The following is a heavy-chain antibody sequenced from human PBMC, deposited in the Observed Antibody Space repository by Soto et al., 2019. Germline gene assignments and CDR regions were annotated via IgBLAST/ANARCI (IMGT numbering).Heavy chain of an antibody. CDR3: ARETVPPSYHYYDC. CDR2: IFSGGTT. Sequence: GGSLRLSCAASGFTVSSNYMSWVRQAPGRGLEWVSTIFSGGTTHYADSVKGRFTISRDSSKNTLYLQMNSLRAEDTAIYYCARETVPPSYHYYDCWGQGTLVTVSS. CDR1: GFTVSSNY. J-gene: IGHJ4*02. D-gene: IGHD2-2*01. V-gene: IGHV3-53*01.